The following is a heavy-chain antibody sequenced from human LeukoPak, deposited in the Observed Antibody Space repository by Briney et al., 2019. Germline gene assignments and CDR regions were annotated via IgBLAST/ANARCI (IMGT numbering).Heavy chain of an antibody. Sequence: PSETLSLTCTVTGGSISSGDYYWSWIRQPPGKGLEWIGYIYYSGSTYYNPSLKSQVTISVDTSKNQFSLKLSSVTAADTAVYYCARGPYCSGGSCSLNHFDYWGQGTLVTVSS. CDR2: IYYSGST. V-gene: IGHV4-30-4*01. CDR3: ARGPYCSGGSCSLNHFDY. J-gene: IGHJ4*02. D-gene: IGHD2-15*01. CDR1: GGSISSGDYY.